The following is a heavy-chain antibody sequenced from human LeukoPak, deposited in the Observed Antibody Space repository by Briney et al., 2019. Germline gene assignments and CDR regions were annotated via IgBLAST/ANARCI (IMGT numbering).Heavy chain of an antibody. V-gene: IGHV4-38-2*01. D-gene: IGHD1-26*01. CDR1: GYSISSGYY. CDR2: IYYSGST. CDR3: ARHSGSYDFDY. J-gene: IGHJ4*02. Sequence: PSETLSLTCAVSGYSISSGYYWGWIRQPPGKGLEWIGSIYYSGSTYYNPSLKSRVTIPVDTSKNQFSLKLSSVTAADTAVYYCARHSGSYDFDYWGQGTLDTVSS.